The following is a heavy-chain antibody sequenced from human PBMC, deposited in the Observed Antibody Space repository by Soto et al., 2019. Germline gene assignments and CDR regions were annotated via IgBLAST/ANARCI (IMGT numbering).Heavy chain of an antibody. Sequence: GASVKVSCKASGGTFSSYAISWVRQAPGQGLEWMGGIIPIFGTANYAQKFQGRVTITADESTSTAYMELSSLRSEDTAVYYCARDYKDRLAVAGTGGFLYYYYGMDVWGQGTTVTVSS. CDR2: IIPIFGTA. CDR1: GGTFSSYA. CDR3: ARDYKDRLAVAGTGGFLYYYYGMDV. V-gene: IGHV1-69*13. D-gene: IGHD6-19*01. J-gene: IGHJ6*02.